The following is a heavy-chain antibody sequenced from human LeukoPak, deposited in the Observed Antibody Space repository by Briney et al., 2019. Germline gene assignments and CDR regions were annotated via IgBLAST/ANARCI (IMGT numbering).Heavy chain of an antibody. CDR1: GFTFSSYW. D-gene: IGHD1-14*01. V-gene: IGHV3-74*01. CDR2: INPGGSSI. Sequence: GWSLRLSCAASGFTFSSYWVHWVRQVPGKGLVWVARINPGGSSITYADSVKGRFTISRDNAKNTLYLQMDSLRAEDTGVYYCARSNQADDYWGQGTLVTVSS. J-gene: IGHJ4*02. CDR3: ARSNQADDY.